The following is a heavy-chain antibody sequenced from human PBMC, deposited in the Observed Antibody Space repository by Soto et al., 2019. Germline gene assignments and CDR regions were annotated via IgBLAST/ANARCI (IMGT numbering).Heavy chain of an antibody. CDR3: ARCDYGYGMYV. D-gene: IGHD4-17*01. CDR1: GGSISRRTHY. V-gene: IGHV4-39*01. CDR2: IFYSGST. Sequence: PSETLSLTCIVSGGSISRRTHYWGWIRQPPGKGLEWIGSIFYSGSTYYKPSLKSRVNISVDTSKNQFSLKLSSVTAADTAVYYCARCDYGYGMYVWGQGTTVTVSS. J-gene: IGHJ6*02.